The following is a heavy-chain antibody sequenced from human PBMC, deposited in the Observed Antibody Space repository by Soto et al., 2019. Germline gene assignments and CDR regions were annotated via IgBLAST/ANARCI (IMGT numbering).Heavy chain of an antibody. CDR1: GYTFTSDA. V-gene: IGHV1-3*01. Sequence: ASVNFSVNASGYTFTSDAMHWVRQAPGQVLDCIGWINAGNGNTKYSQNFQGRVTITRDTSASTAYMELSSLRSEDTAVYYCARVGVTDLLTGYYDHYGMEVWGQGTTVNDS. CDR3: ARVGVTDLLTGYYDHYGMEV. D-gene: IGHD3-9*01. CDR2: INAGNGNT. J-gene: IGHJ6*02.